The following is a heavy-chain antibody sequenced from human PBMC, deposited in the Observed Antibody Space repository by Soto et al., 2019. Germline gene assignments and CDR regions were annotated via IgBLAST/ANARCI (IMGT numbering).Heavy chain of an antibody. V-gene: IGHV4-34*01. CDR1: GGSFSCYQ. CDR2: INHSGTT. J-gene: IGHJ5*02. D-gene: IGHD1-1*01. Sequence: SETLSLTCGVYGGSFSCYQWNWIRQSPGQGLEWIGEINHSGTTKYNPSLESRINLSVDTSKKQFSLKMFSVTAADTAIYYCARGWRFDPWGQGTQVTVSS. CDR3: ARGWRFDP.